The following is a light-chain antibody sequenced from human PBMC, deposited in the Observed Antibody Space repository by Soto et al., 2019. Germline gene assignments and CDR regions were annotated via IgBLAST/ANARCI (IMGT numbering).Light chain of an antibody. Sequence: IVLTQSPGTLSLSPGERATLSCRASQTISGSSLAWYQQKGGQAPRLLIYGASSRATGIPDRFSGSGSGTDFTLTISRLEPDDFAVYYCQQYGSSSTFGQGTRLEIK. J-gene: IGKJ5*01. V-gene: IGKV3-20*01. CDR1: QTISGSS. CDR2: GAS. CDR3: QQYGSSST.